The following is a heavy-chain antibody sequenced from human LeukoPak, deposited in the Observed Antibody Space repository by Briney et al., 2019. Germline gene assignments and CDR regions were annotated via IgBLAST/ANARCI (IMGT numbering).Heavy chain of an antibody. Sequence: SVKVSCNAFGYSFSTHGIRWVRQAPGQGLEWMGGIMPIFGATNYAQKFQGRLTITTDRSTSTAYMELNNLSSEDTALYYCARVATVGSLDNWGQGTLVTVSS. CDR1: GYSFSTHG. V-gene: IGHV1-69*05. CDR3: ARVATVGSLDN. CDR2: IMPIFGAT. J-gene: IGHJ4*02. D-gene: IGHD4-23*01.